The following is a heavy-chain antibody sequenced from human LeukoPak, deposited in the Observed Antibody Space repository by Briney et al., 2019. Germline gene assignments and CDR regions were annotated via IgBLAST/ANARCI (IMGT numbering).Heavy chain of an antibody. CDR3: ARASFGDPGYMDV. Sequence: SETLSLTCTVSGGSISSDYWSWIRQPPGKGLEWIGYTHYSGSTNYNPSLKSRVIISVDTSKNQFSLKLTSVTAADTAVYYCARASFGDPGYMDVWGKGTTVTISS. CDR2: THYSGST. V-gene: IGHV4-59*01. CDR1: GGSISSDY. J-gene: IGHJ6*03. D-gene: IGHD2/OR15-2a*01.